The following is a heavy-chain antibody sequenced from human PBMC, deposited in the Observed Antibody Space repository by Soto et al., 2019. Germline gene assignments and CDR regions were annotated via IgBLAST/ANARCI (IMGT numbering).Heavy chain of an antibody. CDR2: IYYSGST. J-gene: IGHJ4*02. CDR1: SGSINNYY. D-gene: IGHD5-12*01. Sequence: QVQLQESGPGLVKPSETLSLTCTVSSGSINNYYWSWIRQPPGKGLEWIGYIYYSGSTNYNPSLKSRVTISVDTSKNQFSLRLSSVTAADTAVYYCARTDLDVRGHSSIFVYWGQGTLVTVSS. V-gene: IGHV4-59*01. CDR3: ARTDLDVRGHSSIFVY.